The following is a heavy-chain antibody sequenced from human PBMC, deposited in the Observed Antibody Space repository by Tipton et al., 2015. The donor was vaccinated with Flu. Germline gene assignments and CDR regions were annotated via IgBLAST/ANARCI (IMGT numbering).Heavy chain of an antibody. D-gene: IGHD1-7*01. V-gene: IGHV4-31*03. J-gene: IGHJ3*02. CDR2: IYYSGST. Sequence: TLSLTCTVSGGSISSGGYYWSWIRQHPGKGLEWIGYIYYSGSTYYNPSLKSRVTISVDTSKNQFSLKLSSVTAADTAVHYCERVELHAFDIWGQGTMVTVSS. CDR1: GGSISSGGYY. CDR3: ERVELHAFDI.